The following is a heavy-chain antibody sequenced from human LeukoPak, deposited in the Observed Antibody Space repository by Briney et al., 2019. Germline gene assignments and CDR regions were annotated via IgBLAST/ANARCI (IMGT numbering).Heavy chain of an antibody. D-gene: IGHD4-17*01. V-gene: IGHV3-23*01. CDR1: GFTFSSYA. J-gene: IGHJ1*01. Sequence: GGSLRLSCAASGFTFSSYAMSWVRQAPGKGLEWVSAISGSDGSTYYADSVKGRFTISRDNSKNTLYLQMNSLRAEDTAVYYCAKEIYGDSTGGRFQHWGQGTLVTVSS. CDR2: ISGSDGST. CDR3: AKEIYGDSTGGRFQH.